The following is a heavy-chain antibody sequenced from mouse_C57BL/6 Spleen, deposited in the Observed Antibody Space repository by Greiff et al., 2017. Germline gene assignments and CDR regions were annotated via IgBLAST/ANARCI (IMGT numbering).Heavy chain of an antibody. Sequence: QVQLQQSGAELVRPGTSVKVSCKASGYAFTNYLIEWVKQRPGQGLEWIGVINPGSGGTNYNEKFKGKATLTADKSSSTAYMQLSSLTSEDSAVYFCARWRYYGSSPRYYAMDYWVKEPQSPSPQ. CDR3: ARWRYYGSSPRYYAMDY. CDR2: INPGSGGT. CDR1: GYAFTNYL. D-gene: IGHD1-1*01. V-gene: IGHV1-54*01. J-gene: IGHJ4*01.